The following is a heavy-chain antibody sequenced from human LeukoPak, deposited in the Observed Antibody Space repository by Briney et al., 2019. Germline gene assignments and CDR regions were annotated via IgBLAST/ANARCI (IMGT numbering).Heavy chain of an antibody. D-gene: IGHD2-21*01. Sequence: GGSLRLSCAASGFTVSSNYMSWVRQAPGKGLEWVSVIYSGGSTYYADSVKGRFTISRDNSKNTLYLQMNSLRAEDTAVYYCAREIVGTAGAFDIWGQGTMVTVSS. CDR3: AREIVGTAGAFDI. V-gene: IGHV3-53*01. J-gene: IGHJ3*02. CDR1: GFTVSSNY. CDR2: IYSGGST.